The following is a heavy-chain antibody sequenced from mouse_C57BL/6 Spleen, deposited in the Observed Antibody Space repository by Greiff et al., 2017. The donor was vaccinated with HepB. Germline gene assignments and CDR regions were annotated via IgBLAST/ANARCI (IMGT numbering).Heavy chain of an antibody. CDR1: GYTFTSYW. CDR2: IDPSDSYT. CDR3: ERGINYDYDKGMDD. V-gene: IGHV1-69*01. D-gene: IGHD2-4*01. Sequence: VQLQQPGAELVMPGASVKLSCKASGYTFTSYWMHWVKQRPGQGLEWIGEIDPSDSYTNYNQKFKGKSTLTVDKSSSTAYMQLSSLTSEDSAVYYCERGINYDYDKGMDDWGQGTSVTVSS. J-gene: IGHJ4*01.